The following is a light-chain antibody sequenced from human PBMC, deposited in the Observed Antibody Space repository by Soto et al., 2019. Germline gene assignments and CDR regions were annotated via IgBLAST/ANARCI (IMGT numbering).Light chain of an antibody. Sequence: DIVMTQSPATLSVAPVERVSLSCRASQGVSRKLAWYQHKPGQAPRLLFYGASTGATGIPARFSGSGSGTDFTLTISSLEPEDFAVYYCQQRGNWPPTWTFGQGTKVDIK. V-gene: IGKV3-11*01. CDR3: QQRGNWPPTWT. J-gene: IGKJ1*01. CDR1: QGVSRK. CDR2: GAS.